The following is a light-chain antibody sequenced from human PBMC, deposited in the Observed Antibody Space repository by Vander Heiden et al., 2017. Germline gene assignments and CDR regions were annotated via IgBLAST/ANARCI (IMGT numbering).Light chain of an antibody. CDR2: LGS. V-gene: IGKV2-28*01. Sequence: DIVMTQSPLSLPVTPGEPASISCRSSQSLLHSNGYNYLDWDLQKPGQSPQLLIYLGSNRASGVPDRFSGSGSGTDFTLKISRVEAEDVGVYYCMQAQQTPLTFGGGTKVEIK. CDR1: QSLLHSNGYNY. CDR3: MQAQQTPLT. J-gene: IGKJ4*01.